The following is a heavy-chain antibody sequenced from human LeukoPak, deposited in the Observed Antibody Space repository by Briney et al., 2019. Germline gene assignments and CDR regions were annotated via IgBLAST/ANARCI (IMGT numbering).Heavy chain of an antibody. V-gene: IGHV4-34*01. J-gene: IGHJ4*02. CDR1: GGSFSGYY. CDR2: INHSGST. Sequence: SETLSLTCAVYGGSFSGYYWSRIRQPPGKGLEWIGEINHSGSTNYNPSLKSRVTISVDTSKNQFSLKLSSVTAADTAVYYCASRRWPQSPFDYWGQGTLVTVSS. D-gene: IGHD5-24*01. CDR3: ASRRWPQSPFDY.